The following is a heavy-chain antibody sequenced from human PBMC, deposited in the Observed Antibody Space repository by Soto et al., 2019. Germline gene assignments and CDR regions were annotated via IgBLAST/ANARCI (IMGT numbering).Heavy chain of an antibody. D-gene: IGHD1-20*01. CDR2: MNPNSGNT. Sequence: ASVKVSCKASGYTFTSYDINWVRQATGQGLEWMGWMNPNSGNTGYAQKFQGRVTMTRNTSISTAYMELSSLRSEDTAVYYCARRGRITGTRNNWVDPWGHGTLVTVSS. V-gene: IGHV1-8*01. J-gene: IGHJ5*02. CDR1: GYTFTSYD. CDR3: ARRGRITGTRNNWVDP.